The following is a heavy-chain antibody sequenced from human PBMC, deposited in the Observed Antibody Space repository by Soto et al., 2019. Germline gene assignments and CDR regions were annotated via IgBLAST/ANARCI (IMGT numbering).Heavy chain of an antibody. J-gene: IGHJ6*01. D-gene: IGHD3-22*01. CDR2: INPSGGST. Sequence: QVQLVQSGAEVKKPGASVKVSCKASQYKFTNYCVHWVRQAPGQGLEWMRIINPSGGSTNYARRCRVRVTMTRDTTTSTAYMKLCSLRSEDTAVYYGARALYDSDSHPVGAKPRCYAVDVWGLGTTVTVP. CDR1: QYKFTNYC. V-gene: IGHV1-46*01. CDR3: ARALYDSDSHPVGAKPRCYAVDV.